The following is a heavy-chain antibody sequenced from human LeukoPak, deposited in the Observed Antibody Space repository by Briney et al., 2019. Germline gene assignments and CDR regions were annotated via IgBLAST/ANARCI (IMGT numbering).Heavy chain of an antibody. CDR2: ISAYNGNT. J-gene: IGHJ6*03. CDR1: GYTFTSYG. Sequence: ASVKVSCKASGYTFTSYGISWVRQAPGQGLEWMGWISAYNGNTNYAQKLQGRFTMTTDTSKSTAYMELRSLRSDDTAVYYCAREGGYSGYPDSFYYYYYYMDVWGKGTTVTVSS. CDR3: AREGGYSGYPDSFYYYYYYMDV. V-gene: IGHV1-18*01. D-gene: IGHD5-12*01.